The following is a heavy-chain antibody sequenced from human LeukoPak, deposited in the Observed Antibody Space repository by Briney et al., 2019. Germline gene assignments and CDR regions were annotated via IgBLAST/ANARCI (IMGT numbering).Heavy chain of an antibody. CDR2: IIPIFGTA. CDR1: GGTFSSYA. V-gene: IGHV1-69*13. CDR3: ARDGLDTAMVTSYYYYGMDV. D-gene: IGHD5-18*01. Sequence: ASVKVSCKASGGTFSSYAISWVRQAPGQGLEWMGGIIPIFGTAYYAQKFQGRVTITADESTSTAYMELSSLRSEDTAVYYCARDGLDTAMVTSYYYYGMDVWGQGTTVTVSS. J-gene: IGHJ6*02.